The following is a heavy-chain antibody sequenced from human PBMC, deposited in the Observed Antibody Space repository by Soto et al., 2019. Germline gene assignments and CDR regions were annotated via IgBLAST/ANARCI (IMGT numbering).Heavy chain of an antibody. CDR1: GFTFSNYA. V-gene: IGHV3-48*01. J-gene: IGHJ3*02. CDR3: AGAFDI. CDR2: ISTTSNTL. Sequence: GGSLRLSCAASGFTFSNYAMNWVRQAPGKGLEWVSYISTTSNTLYYADSVRGRFTISRDNAKNSLYLQMNSLRAEDTAVYYCAGAFDIWGQGTMVTVSS.